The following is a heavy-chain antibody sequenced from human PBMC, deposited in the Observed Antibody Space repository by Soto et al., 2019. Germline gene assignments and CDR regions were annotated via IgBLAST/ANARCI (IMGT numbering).Heavy chain of an antibody. V-gene: IGHV3-30*18. Sequence: QVQLVESGGGVVQPGRSLRLSCAASGFTFSSYGMHWVRQAPGKGLEWVAIISYDGSNKYYADSVKGRFTISRDNSKNRLYLQMNSLSAEDTAVYYCAKSALRGAVAALSYWGQGTLVTVSS. CDR1: GFTFSSYG. CDR2: ISYDGSNK. CDR3: AKSALRGAVAALSY. J-gene: IGHJ4*02. D-gene: IGHD6-19*01.